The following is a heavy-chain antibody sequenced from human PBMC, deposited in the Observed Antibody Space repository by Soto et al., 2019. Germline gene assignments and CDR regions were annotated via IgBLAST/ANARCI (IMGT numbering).Heavy chain of an antibody. J-gene: IGHJ6*02. D-gene: IGHD2-8*01. Sequence: SETLSLTCAAYGGSFSGYYWSWIRQPPGKWLEWIGEIHHSGITNSTPSPKSRVTISVDTSKHHFSLKLGSVTAADKAVYHCAPVGYCSNGVCPKNYYYYGMDVWGQGXTGTV. CDR2: IHHSGIT. CDR1: GGSFSGYY. V-gene: IGHV4-34*01. CDR3: APVGYCSNGVCPKNYYYYGMDV.